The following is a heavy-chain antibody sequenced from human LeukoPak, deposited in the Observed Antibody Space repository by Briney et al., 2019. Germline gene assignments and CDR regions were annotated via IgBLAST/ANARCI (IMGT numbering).Heavy chain of an antibody. CDR3: ATLHRTGYCSGGSCYSRDFDY. V-gene: IGHV4-59*08. CDR2: IYYSGST. D-gene: IGHD2-15*01. CDR1: GGSISSYY. J-gene: IGHJ4*02. Sequence: PSETLSLTCTVSGGSISSYYWSWIRQPPGKGLEWIGYIYYSGSTNYNPSLKSRVTISVDTSKNQFSLKLSSVTAADTAVYYCATLHRTGYCSGGSCYSRDFDYWGQGTLVTVSS.